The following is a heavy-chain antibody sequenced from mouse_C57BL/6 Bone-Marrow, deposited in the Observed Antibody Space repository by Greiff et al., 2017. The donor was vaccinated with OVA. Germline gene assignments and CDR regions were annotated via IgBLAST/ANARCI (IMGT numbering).Heavy chain of an antibody. J-gene: IGHJ4*01. CDR1: GFTFSSYT. V-gene: IGHV5-9*01. Sequence: EVKLVESGGGLVKPGGSLKLSCAASGFTFSSYTMSWVRQTPEKRLEWVATISGGGGNTYYPDSVKGRFTISRDNAKNTLYLQMSSLRSEDTALYYCARLLVYAMDYWGQGTSVTVSS. CDR3: ARLLVYAMDY. CDR2: ISGGGGNT.